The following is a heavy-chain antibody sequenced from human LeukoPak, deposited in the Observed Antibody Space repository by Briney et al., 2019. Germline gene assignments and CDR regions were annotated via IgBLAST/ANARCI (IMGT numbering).Heavy chain of an antibody. Sequence: QPGGSLRLSCAASGFTFSNYGMNWVRQAPGKGLEWVSYISGSGSTIYYADSVKGRFTISRDNAKDSLYLQMNSLRAEDTAVYYCARVRSGYSHENYFDYWGQGTLVTVSS. CDR1: GFTFSNYG. J-gene: IGHJ4*02. D-gene: IGHD5-18*01. CDR3: ARVRSGYSHENYFDY. V-gene: IGHV3-48*03. CDR2: ISGSGSTI.